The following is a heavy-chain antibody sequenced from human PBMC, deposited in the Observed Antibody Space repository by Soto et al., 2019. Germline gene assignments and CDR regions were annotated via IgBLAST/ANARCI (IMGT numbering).Heavy chain of an antibody. CDR3: ARAGRPKGSSYYYFDY. J-gene: IGHJ4*02. V-gene: IGHV4-31*03. CDR2: IYYSGST. Sequence: QVQLQESGPGLVKPSQTLSLTCTVSGGSISSGGYYWSWIRQHPGKGLEWIGYIYYSGSTYYNPSLKGRVTIAVDTSKNQFSLKLSSVTAADTAVYYCARAGRPKGSSYYYFDYWGQGTLVTVSS. CDR1: GGSISSGGYY. D-gene: IGHD2-15*01.